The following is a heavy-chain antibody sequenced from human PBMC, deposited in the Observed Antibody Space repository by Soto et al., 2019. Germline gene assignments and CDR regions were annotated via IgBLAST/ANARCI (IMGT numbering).Heavy chain of an antibody. V-gene: IGHV4-39*01. J-gene: IGHJ4*02. CDR3: ARHGGSGVDY. CDR2: IYYSGST. CDR1: GGSISSSSYY. D-gene: IGHD6-19*01. Sequence: QLQLQESGPGLVKPSETLFLTCTVSGGSISSSSYYWGWIRQPPGKGLEWIGSIYYSGSTYYNPSLKSRVTISVDTSKNQFSLKLSSVTAADTAVYYCARHGGSGVDYWGQGTLVTVSS.